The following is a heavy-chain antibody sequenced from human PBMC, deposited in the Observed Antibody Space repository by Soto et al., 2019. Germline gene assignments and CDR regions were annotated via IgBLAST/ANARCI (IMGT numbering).Heavy chain of an antibody. CDR3: ARDVGDARSIALPSDY. Sequence: SETLSLTCTVSGGSISSSSYYWGWIRQPPGKGLEWIGSIYYSGSTYYNPSLKSRVTISVDTSKNQFSLKLSSVTAADTAVYYRARDVGDARSIALPSDYWGPGTMLTVYS. CDR1: GGSISSSSYY. J-gene: IGHJ4*02. CDR2: IYYSGST. D-gene: IGHD6-6*01. V-gene: IGHV4-39*02.